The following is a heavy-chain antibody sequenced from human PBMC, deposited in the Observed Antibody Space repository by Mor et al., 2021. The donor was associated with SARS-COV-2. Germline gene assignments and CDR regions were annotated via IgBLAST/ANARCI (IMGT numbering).Heavy chain of an antibody. J-gene: IGHJ1*01. Sequence: FTISRDNSKNTLYLQMNSLRAEDTAVYYCAKVWTSERGFFFGGLVFWGQGTLVTVSS. V-gene: IGHV3-23*01. D-gene: IGHD3-10*01. CDR3: AKVWTSERGFFFGGLVF.